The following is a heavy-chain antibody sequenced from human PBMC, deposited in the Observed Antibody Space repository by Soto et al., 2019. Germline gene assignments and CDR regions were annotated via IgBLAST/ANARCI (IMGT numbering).Heavy chain of an antibody. CDR1: GLTFSTYD. CDR2: IWSDGSRT. D-gene: IGHD3-16*01. Sequence: QVHLVESGGGVVQPGTSLRLSCAASGLTFSTYDMHWVRQAPGKGLEWVALIWSDGSRTFYPDSVKGRFTISRDNSKNPLYLQMHSLRAEDTAVYYWAGEPKGGAYDMDFWGQGTTVTVSS. V-gene: IGHV3-33*01. J-gene: IGHJ6*02. CDR3: AGEPKGGAYDMDF.